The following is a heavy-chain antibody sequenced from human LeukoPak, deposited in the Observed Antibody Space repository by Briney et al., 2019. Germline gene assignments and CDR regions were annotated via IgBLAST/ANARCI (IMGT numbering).Heavy chain of an antibody. CDR3: ARHLPTYYYDSSGYYPVAFDI. V-gene: IGHV4-59*08. Sequence: SETLPLTCTVSGGSISSYYWSWIRQPPGKGLEWIGYIYYSGSTNYNPSLKSRVTISVDTSKNQFSLKLSSVTAADTAVYYCARHLPTYYYDSSGYYPVAFDIWGQGTMVTVSS. J-gene: IGHJ3*02. CDR2: IYYSGST. CDR1: GGSISSYY. D-gene: IGHD3-22*01.